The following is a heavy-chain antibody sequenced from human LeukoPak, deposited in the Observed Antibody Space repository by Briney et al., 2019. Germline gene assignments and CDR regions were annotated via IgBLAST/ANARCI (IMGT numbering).Heavy chain of an antibody. CDR1: GYTFTSYG. D-gene: IGHD3-22*01. CDR3: ARAYYYDSSGYYYNWFDP. CDR2: INPNSGGT. Sequence: ASVKVSCKASGYTFTSYGIIWVRQAPGQGLEWMGWINPNSGGTNYAQKFQGRVTMTRDTSISTAYMELSRLRSDDTAVYYCARAYYYDSSGYYYNWFDPWGQGTLVTVSS. J-gene: IGHJ5*02. V-gene: IGHV1-2*02.